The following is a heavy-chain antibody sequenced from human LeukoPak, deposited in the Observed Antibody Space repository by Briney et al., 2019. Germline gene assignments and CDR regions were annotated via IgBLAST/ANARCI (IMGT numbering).Heavy chain of an antibody. CDR2: IYYSGST. CDR3: ARGDLQLERLDYYYYYLDV. J-gene: IGHJ6*03. Sequence: SETLSLTCTVPGGSISSYYWSWIRQPPGKGLEWIGYIYYSGSTNYNPSLKSRVTMSVDTSKNQFSLKLSSVTAADTAVYYCARGDLQLERLDYYYYYLDVWGKGTTVTISS. CDR1: GGSISSYY. V-gene: IGHV4-59*01. D-gene: IGHD1-1*01.